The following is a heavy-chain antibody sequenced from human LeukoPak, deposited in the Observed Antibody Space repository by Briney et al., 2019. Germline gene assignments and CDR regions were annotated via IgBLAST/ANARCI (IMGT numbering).Heavy chain of an antibody. J-gene: IGHJ3*02. Sequence: ASVKVSCKASGYSFTRYGISWVRQAPGQGLEWMGWISGSNGNTNYAQKLQGRVTMTTDTSTSTAYMELRSLRSDDTAVYYCARERARYGWARGGSYPPDAFDIWGQGTMVTVSS. V-gene: IGHV1-18*01. CDR1: GYSFTRYG. D-gene: IGHD1-26*01. CDR3: ARERARYGWARGGSYPPDAFDI. CDR2: ISGSNGNT.